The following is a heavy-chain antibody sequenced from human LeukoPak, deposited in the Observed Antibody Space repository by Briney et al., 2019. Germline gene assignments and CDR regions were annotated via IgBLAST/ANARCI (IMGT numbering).Heavy chain of an antibody. V-gene: IGHV3-21*01. CDR2: FSTSGTYI. CDR3: ARGYYEAFDI. Sequence: PGGSLSLSCAASGFTFSTYIMNWVRQAPGQGLEWVSSFSTSGTYIYYADSVKGRFTVSRDNAKNSLYLQMNSLRAEDTAVYYCARGYYEAFDIWGQGTMVTVSS. CDR1: GFTFSTYI. D-gene: IGHD3-22*01. J-gene: IGHJ3*02.